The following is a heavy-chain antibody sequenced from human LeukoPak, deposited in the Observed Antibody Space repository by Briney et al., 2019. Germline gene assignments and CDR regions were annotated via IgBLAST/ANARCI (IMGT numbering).Heavy chain of an antibody. CDR2: IDHSGST. CDR3: ARNVLRYFDWLSYFDY. CDR1: GGSISSYY. J-gene: IGHJ4*02. D-gene: IGHD3-9*01. Sequence: PSETLSLTCSVSGGSISSYYWSWIRQPPGKGLEWIGEIDHSGSTNYNPSLKSRVTISVDTSKNQFSLKLSSVTAADTAVYYCARNVLRYFDWLSYFDYWGQGTLVTVSS. V-gene: IGHV4-34*01.